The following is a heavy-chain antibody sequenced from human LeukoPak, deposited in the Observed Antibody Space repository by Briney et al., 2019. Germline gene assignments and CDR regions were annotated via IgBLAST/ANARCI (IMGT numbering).Heavy chain of an antibody. CDR1: GFTFSGYA. J-gene: IGHJ4*02. CDR3: ARAPTHVDTAMVFDY. Sequence: PGGSLRLSCAASGFTFSGYAMHWVRQAPGKGLEWVAVISYDGSNKYYADSVKGRFTISRDNSKNTLYLQMNSLRAEDTAVYYCARAPTHVDTAMVFDYWGQGTLVTVSS. D-gene: IGHD5-18*01. V-gene: IGHV3-30-3*01. CDR2: ISYDGSNK.